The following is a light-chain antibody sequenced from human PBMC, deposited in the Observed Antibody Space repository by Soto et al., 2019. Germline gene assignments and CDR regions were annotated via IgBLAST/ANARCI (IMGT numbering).Light chain of an antibody. CDR1: QSVSSY. V-gene: IGKV3-11*01. CDR3: QQRSNWPPSLT. CDR2: DAS. J-gene: IGKJ4*01. Sequence: EIVLTQSPATLSLSPGERATLSCRASQSVSSYLAWYQQKPGQAPRLLIYDASNRATGTPDRFSGSGSGTDCTRTISNLEPEDIVVYYCQQRSNWPPSLTFGGGTKVEIK.